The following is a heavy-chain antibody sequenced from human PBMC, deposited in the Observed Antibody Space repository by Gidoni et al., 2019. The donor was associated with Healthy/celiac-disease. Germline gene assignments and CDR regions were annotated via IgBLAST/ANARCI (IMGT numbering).Heavy chain of an antibody. CDR3: VGSWQSGWEPLYGMDA. Sequence: EVQLVESGGGLVQPGGSLRLSCAASGFTLSSYEMNWVRQAPGKGLEWVSYISSSGSTIYYADSVKGRFTISRDNAKNSLYLQMNSLRAEDTAVYYCVGSWQSGWEPLYGMDAWGQGTTVTVSS. D-gene: IGHD1-26*01. V-gene: IGHV3-48*03. J-gene: IGHJ6*02. CDR2: ISSSGSTI. CDR1: GFTLSSYE.